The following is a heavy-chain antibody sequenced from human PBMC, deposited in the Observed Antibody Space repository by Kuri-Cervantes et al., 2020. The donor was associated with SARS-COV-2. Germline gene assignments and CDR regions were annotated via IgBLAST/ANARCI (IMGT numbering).Heavy chain of an antibody. CDR1: GGSISSYY. CDR2: IYTSGST. J-gene: IGHJ6*03. Sequence: SETLSLTCTVSGGSISSYYWSWIRQPAGKGLEWIGRIYTSGSTNYNPSLKSRVTMSVDTSKSQFSLKLSSVTAADTAVYYCARDLPSDYTYYYYYMDVWGKGTTVTVSS. D-gene: IGHD4/OR15-4a*01. CDR3: ARDLPSDYTYYYYYMDV. V-gene: IGHV4-4*07.